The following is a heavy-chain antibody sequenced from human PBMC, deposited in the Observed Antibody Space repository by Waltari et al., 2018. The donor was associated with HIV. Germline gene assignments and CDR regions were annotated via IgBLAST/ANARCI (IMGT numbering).Heavy chain of an antibody. V-gene: IGHV2-5*02. D-gene: IGHD2-21*01. CDR1: GFSLSTSRVG. Sequence: QITLKESGPTVVKPTQTLTLTCTFSGFSLSTSRVGVGWIRQPPGKALEWLALIYWDDDKRYSPFLRNRLTTTKDTSKNQVVLTLTNVDPVDTATYYCAHKHINNNYSWGKGPLVTVSS. CDR3: AHKHINNNYS. CDR2: IYWDDDK. J-gene: IGHJ4*02.